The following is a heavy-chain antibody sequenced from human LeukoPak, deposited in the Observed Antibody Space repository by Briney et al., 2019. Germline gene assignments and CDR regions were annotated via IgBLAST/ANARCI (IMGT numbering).Heavy chain of an antibody. D-gene: IGHD1/OR15-1a*01. CDR2: IYYSGST. J-gene: IGHJ6*02. V-gene: IGHV4-31*03. CDR1: GGSISSGGYY. CDR3: ASGTTTYYYYYGMDV. Sequence: TLSLTCTVSGGSISSGGYYWSWIRQHPGKGLEWIGYIYYSGSTYCNPSLKSRVTISVDTSKNQFSLKLSSVTAADTAVYYCASGTTTYYYYYGMDVWGQGTTVTVSS.